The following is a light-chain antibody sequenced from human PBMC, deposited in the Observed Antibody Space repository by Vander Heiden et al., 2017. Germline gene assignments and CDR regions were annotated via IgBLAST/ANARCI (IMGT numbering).Light chain of an antibody. J-gene: IGLJ1*01. CDR1: SSDVGGYNY. CDR3: STYAGSNNPDV. V-gene: IGLV2-8*01. Sequence: QSPLPHPPSASGPPGQSVTTSCTGASSDVGGYNYVSWYQQHPGKAPKLMIYEVNKRPSGVPDRFSGSKSGKSASLAVSGLQAGDEADYYCSTYAGSNNPDVFGTGTKVTGL. CDR2: EVN.